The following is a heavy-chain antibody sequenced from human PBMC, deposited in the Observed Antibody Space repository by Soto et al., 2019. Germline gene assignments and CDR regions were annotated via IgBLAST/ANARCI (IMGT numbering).Heavy chain of an antibody. D-gene: IGHD3-22*01. J-gene: IGHJ4*02. Sequence: LRLSCAASGFTFSSYAMSWVRQAPGKGLEWVSAISGSGGSTYYADSVKGRFTISRDNSKNTLYLQMNSLRAEDTAVYYCAKGGELDYYDSSGYYSYWGQGTLVTVSS. CDR2: ISGSGGST. V-gene: IGHV3-23*01. CDR3: AKGGELDYYDSSGYYSY. CDR1: GFTFSSYA.